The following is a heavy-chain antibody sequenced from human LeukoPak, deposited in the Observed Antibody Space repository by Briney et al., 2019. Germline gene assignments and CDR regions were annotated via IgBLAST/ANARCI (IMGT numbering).Heavy chain of an antibody. CDR1: GFTFSNYA. J-gene: IGHJ4*02. CDR3: AKGGGDYYDSSGYPGLGDY. D-gene: IGHD3-22*01. Sequence: AGGSLRLSCAASGFTFSNYAMSWVRQAPGKGLEWVSSISGSGGSTYYADSVKGRFTISRDNSKNTVYLQMNSLRAEDTAVSYCAKGGGDYYDSSGYPGLGDYWGQGTLVTVSS. CDR2: ISGSGGST. V-gene: IGHV3-23*01.